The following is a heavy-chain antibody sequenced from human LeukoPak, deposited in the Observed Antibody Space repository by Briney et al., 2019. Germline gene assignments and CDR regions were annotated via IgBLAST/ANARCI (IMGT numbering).Heavy chain of an antibody. CDR3: ARGVFGSSWYSYYFDY. D-gene: IGHD6-13*01. J-gene: IGHJ4*02. CDR1: GDSVSSNSAA. CDR2: TYYRSKWYN. Sequence: PSQTLSLTCAISGDSVSSNSAAWNWIRQSPSRGLEWLGRTYYRSKWYNDHAVSVKSRITINPDTSKNQFSLQLNSVTPEDTAVYYCARGVFGSSWYSYYFDYWGQGTLVTVSS. V-gene: IGHV6-1*01.